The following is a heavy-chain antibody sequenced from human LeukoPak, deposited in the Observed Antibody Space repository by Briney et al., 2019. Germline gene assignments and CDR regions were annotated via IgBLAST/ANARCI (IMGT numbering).Heavy chain of an antibody. CDR2: IYYSGST. V-gene: IGHV4-59*01. CDR1: GGSISDYY. Sequence: SETLSLTCTVSGGSISDYYWSWIRQPPGKGLEWIGYIYYSGSTNYNPSLKSRVTISVDTSKNQFSLKLSSVTAADTAAYYCATHIAAAGRDYWGQGTLVTVSS. J-gene: IGHJ4*02. CDR3: ATHIAAAGRDY. D-gene: IGHD6-13*01.